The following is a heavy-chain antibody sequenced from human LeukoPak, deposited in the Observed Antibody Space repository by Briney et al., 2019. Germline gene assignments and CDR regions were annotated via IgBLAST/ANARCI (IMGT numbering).Heavy chain of an antibody. J-gene: IGHJ4*02. CDR1: GGSISGTSYC. CDR3: ARTSAYCGAACYSTFDY. CDR2: LFYSGST. V-gene: IGHV4-39*01. Sequence: PSETLSLTCTVSGGSISGTSYCWGWIRQPPGKGLEWIGSLFYSGSTYYNPSLKSRLTISVDTSKNQFSLKLSSVTAADTAVYYCARTSAYCGAACYSTFDYWGRGTLVTVSS. D-gene: IGHD2-21*02.